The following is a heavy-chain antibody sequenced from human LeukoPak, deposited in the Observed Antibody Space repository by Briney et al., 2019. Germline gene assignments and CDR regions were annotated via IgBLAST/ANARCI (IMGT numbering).Heavy chain of an antibody. Sequence: PSQTLSLTCTVSGGYISSGSYYWSWIRQPAGKGLEWIGRIYTSGSTNYNPSLKSRVTISVDTSKNQFSLKLSSVTAADTAVYYCARDRHGDYPDYWGQGTLVTVSS. J-gene: IGHJ4*02. CDR3: ARDRHGDYPDY. V-gene: IGHV4-61*02. CDR1: GGYISSGSYY. CDR2: IYTSGST. D-gene: IGHD4-17*01.